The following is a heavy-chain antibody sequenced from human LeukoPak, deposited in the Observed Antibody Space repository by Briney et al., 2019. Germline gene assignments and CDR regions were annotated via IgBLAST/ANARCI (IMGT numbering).Heavy chain of an antibody. V-gene: IGHV3-74*01. CDR2: INTDGTVT. CDR1: GFTFSKYW. Sequence: QPGGSLRLSCVASGFTFSKYWMLWVRQAPGKGLESVSRINTDGTVTTYADSVKGRFTVSRDNADNTMFLQMNSVRDEDTAVYYCATKQWLAPPPDSWGQGTPVTVSS. CDR3: ATKQWLAPPPDS. D-gene: IGHD6-19*01. J-gene: IGHJ4*02.